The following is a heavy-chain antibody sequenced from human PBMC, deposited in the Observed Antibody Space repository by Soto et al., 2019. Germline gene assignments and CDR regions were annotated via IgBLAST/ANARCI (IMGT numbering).Heavy chain of an antibody. V-gene: IGHV4-30-4*01. Sequence: SETLSLTCTVSGGSISSGDYYWSWIRQPPGKGLEWIAYIHFSGSTYYNPSLKSRVTMSVDTSKNQFSLKLNSVTAADTAVYYCARDQNKWNHGWFDPWAQGTLVTVSS. CDR3: ARDQNKWNHGWFDP. CDR2: IHFSGST. J-gene: IGHJ5*02. D-gene: IGHD1-20*01. CDR1: GGSISSGDYY.